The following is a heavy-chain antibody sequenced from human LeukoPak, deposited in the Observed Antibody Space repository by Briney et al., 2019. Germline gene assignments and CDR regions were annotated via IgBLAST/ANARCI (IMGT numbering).Heavy chain of an antibody. CDR1: GYTFTSYY. D-gene: IGHD3-9*01. V-gene: IGHV1-46*01. CDR2: INPSGGST. J-gene: IGHJ4*02. CDR3: ARGDDILTGIYYFDY. Sequence: VKVSCKXSGYTFTSYYMHWVRQAPGQGLEWMGIINPSGGSTSYAQKFQGRVTMTRDTSTSTVYMELSSLRSEDTAVYYCARGDDILTGIYYFDYWGQGTLVTVSS.